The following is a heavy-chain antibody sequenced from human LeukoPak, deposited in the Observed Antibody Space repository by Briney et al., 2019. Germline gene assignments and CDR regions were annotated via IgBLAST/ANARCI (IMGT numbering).Heavy chain of an antibody. CDR1: GFTFSDHH. J-gene: IGHJ4*02. CDR2: IRNKANRYTT. V-gene: IGHV3-72*01. Sequence: GGSLRLSCAASGFTFSDHHMDWVRQAPGEGLEWVARIRNKANRYTTEYAASVKGRFTISRDDSENSLYLQMGSLKTEDTAVYYCARSPLGIAPFDYWGQGTLVTVSS. D-gene: IGHD7-27*01. CDR3: ARSPLGIAPFDY.